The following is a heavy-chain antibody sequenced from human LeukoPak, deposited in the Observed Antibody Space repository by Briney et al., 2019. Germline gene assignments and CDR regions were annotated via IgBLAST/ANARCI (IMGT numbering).Heavy chain of an antibody. D-gene: IGHD2-15*01. J-gene: IGHJ4*02. CDR3: ARDGADVVAATGGVGY. CDR2: ISSSSSSYI. CDR1: GFTFSSYS. V-gene: IGHV3-21*01. Sequence: PGGSLRLSCAASGFTFSSYSMNWVRQAPGKGLEWVSSISSSSSSYIYYADSVKGRFTISRDNAKNSLYLQMNSLRAEDTAVYYCARDGADVVAATGGVGYWGQGTLVTVSS.